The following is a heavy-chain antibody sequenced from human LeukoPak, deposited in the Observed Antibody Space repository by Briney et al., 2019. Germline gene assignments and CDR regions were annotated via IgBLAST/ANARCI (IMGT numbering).Heavy chain of an antibody. V-gene: IGHV3-74*01. J-gene: IGHJ4*02. CDR3: ARGFGGSSSLGY. CDR2: INSEGSST. Sequence: PGGSLRLSCAASGFTFSSYWMHWVRHAPGKGLVWVSRINSEGSSTSYADSVKGRFTISRDNAKNTLYLQMNSLRAEDTAVYYCARGFGGSSSLGYWGQGTLVTVSS. D-gene: IGHD6-6*01. CDR1: GFTFSSYW.